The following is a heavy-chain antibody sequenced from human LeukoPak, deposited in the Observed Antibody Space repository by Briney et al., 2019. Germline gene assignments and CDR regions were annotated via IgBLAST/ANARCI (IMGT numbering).Heavy chain of an antibody. D-gene: IGHD3-3*01. J-gene: IGHJ4*02. CDR3: ARGGLWSGYNFDL. Sequence: GGSLRLSCAASGFTFRNYFMNWIRQAPGKGLEWVSYISSSGGTIYYADSVKGRFTISRDNAKNSLFLQMNSLRAEDTAVYYCARGGLWSGYNFDLWGQGTLVTVSS. CDR2: ISSSGGTI. V-gene: IGHV3-48*04. CDR1: GFTFRNYF.